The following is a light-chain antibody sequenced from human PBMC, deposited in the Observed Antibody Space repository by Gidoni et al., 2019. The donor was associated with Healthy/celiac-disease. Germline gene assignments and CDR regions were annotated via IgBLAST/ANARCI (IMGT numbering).Light chain of an antibody. CDR1: KSISSW. V-gene: IGKV1-5*03. CDR2: QAS. Sequence: DIQLTQSPSTLSASVGDRVTITCRASKSISSWLAWYQQKHGQAPKLLIYQASSLESGVPSRFSGSGSGTEFTLTISSLQPDDCATYYFQQYNSYPFSFGQGTKLEIK. J-gene: IGKJ2*03. CDR3: QQYNSYPFS.